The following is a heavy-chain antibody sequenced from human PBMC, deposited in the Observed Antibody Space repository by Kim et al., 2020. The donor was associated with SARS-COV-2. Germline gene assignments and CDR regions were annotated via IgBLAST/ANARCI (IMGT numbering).Heavy chain of an antibody. D-gene: IGHD3-3*01. CDR3: AKFGVGRCNRDTCFGAFDI. Sequence: GGSLRLSCAASGFIFSNFAITWVRQAPGKGLEWVSTISGRGDGTYYADSVKGQFTISRDNSKNTVYLQMNSLRADDTAVYYCAKFGVGRCNRDTCFGAFDIWGQGTVVTVSS. J-gene: IGHJ3*02. CDR2: ISGRGDGT. CDR1: GFIFSNFA. V-gene: IGHV3-23*01.